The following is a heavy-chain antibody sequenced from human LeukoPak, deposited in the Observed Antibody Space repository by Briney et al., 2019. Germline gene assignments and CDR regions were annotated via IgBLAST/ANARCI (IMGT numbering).Heavy chain of an antibody. V-gene: IGHV3-53*01. D-gene: IGHD6-13*01. Sequence: PGGSLRLSCAASGFTVSSNYMSWVRQAPGKGLEWVSVIYSGGSTYYADSVKGRFTISGDNAKNSLYLQMNSLRAEDTAVYYCAGSDEYSSSWFFDYWGQGTLVTVSS. CDR2: IYSGGST. CDR1: GFTVSSNY. CDR3: AGSDEYSSSWFFDY. J-gene: IGHJ4*02.